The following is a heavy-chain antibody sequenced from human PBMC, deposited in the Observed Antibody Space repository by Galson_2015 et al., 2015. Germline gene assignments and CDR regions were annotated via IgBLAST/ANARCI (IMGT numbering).Heavy chain of an antibody. V-gene: IGHV3-74*01. D-gene: IGHD6-19*01. CDR3: ARNPVDGSGRFDS. J-gene: IGHJ4*02. Sequence: SLRLSCAASGFTFSSYWMNWVRQVPGQGLLWVSRIKSDGSSIIYEDSVKVRFTISGDNTKNTVWLQMKSLRVEDTSVYYCARNPVDGSGRFDSWGQGTLVTVSS. CDR2: IKSDGSSI. CDR1: GFTFSSYW.